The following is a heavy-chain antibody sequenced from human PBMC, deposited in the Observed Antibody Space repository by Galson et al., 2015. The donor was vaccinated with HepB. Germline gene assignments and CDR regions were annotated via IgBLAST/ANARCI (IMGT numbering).Heavy chain of an antibody. V-gene: IGHV3-21*01. D-gene: IGHD7-27*01. CDR1: GFTFSSYN. CDR2: IDSSSSYT. CDR3: VRDPPLGTPFDH. Sequence: SLRLSCAGSGFTFSSYNMNWVRQAPGKGLEWVASIDSSSSYTYYADSLKGRFTISRDNAKNSLYLQMNSLRPEDTAVYYCVRDPPLGTPFDHWGQRTLVTVSS. J-gene: IGHJ4*02.